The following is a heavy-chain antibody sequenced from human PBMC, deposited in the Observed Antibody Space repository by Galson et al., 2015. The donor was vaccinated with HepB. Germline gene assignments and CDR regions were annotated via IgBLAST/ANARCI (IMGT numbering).Heavy chain of an antibody. V-gene: IGHV3-23*01. J-gene: IGHJ6*03. CDR2: ISGGST. CDR3: AKAVYYYYMDV. CDR1: GFTFSSYG. Sequence: SLRLSCAASGFTFSSYGMTWVRQAPGKGLEWVPAISGGSTYYADSVKGRFTISRDNSKNTLYLQMNSLRAEDTAVYYCAKAVYYYYMDVWGRGTTVTVSS.